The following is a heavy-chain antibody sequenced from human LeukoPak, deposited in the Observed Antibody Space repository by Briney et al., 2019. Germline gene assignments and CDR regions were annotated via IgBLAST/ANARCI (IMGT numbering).Heavy chain of an antibody. V-gene: IGHV3-30*02. D-gene: IGHD2-15*01. J-gene: IGHJ6*03. CDR3: VRDFGLYCSGGSCYGYYYYYMDV. CDR1: GFTFSSYG. CDR2: IRYDGSNK. Sequence: GGSLRLSCAASGFTFSSYGMHWVRQAPGKGLEWVSFIRYDGSNKYYADSVKGRFTISRDNAKNSLYLQMNSLRAEDTAVYYCVRDFGLYCSGGSCYGYYYYYMDVWGKGTTVTISS.